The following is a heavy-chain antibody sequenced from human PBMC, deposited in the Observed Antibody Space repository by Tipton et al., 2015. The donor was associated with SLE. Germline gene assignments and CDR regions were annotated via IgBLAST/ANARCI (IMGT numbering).Heavy chain of an antibody. D-gene: IGHD4-23*01. V-gene: IGHV4-34*01. J-gene: IGHJ4*02. CDR1: GGSFSGYY. Sequence: TLSLTCAVYGGSFSGYYWSWIRQPPGKGLEWIGEINHSGSTNYNPSLKSRVTISEDTSKNQFSLKLISVTAADTAVYYCARNHGGNPFDYWGQGTLVTVSS. CDR2: INHSGST. CDR3: ARNHGGNPFDY.